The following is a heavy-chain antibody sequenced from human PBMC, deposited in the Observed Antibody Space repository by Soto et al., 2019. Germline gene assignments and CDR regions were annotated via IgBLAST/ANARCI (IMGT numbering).Heavy chain of an antibody. CDR2: IYWDDDK. Sequence: SGPTLVKPTQTLTLTCIFSGFSLSTSGMGVGWIRQPPGKALEWLALIYWDDDKRYSPFLKSRLTITKDTSKNQVVLTMTNMDPVDTATYYCAHSGVGEVYLTARHFDPWGQGTLVTVSS. CDR3: AHSGVGEVYLTARHFDP. D-gene: IGHD3-9*01. J-gene: IGHJ5*02. V-gene: IGHV2-5*02. CDR1: GFSLSTSGMG.